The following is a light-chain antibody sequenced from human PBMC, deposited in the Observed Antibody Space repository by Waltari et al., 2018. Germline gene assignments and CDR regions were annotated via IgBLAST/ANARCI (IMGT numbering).Light chain of an antibody. Sequence: SCRASQSVGRTLAWYQQRPGQAPRLLMYGASSRAANIPDRFAGSGSGTDFSLTINRLEPEDFAVYYCQHYLRLPVSFGQGTKVEIK. CDR1: QSVGRT. CDR3: QHYLRLPVS. CDR2: GAS. V-gene: IGKV3-20*01. J-gene: IGKJ1*01.